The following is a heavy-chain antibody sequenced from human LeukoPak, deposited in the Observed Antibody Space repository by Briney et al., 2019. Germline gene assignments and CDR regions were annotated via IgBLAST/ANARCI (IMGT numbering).Heavy chain of an antibody. CDR3: ARATYYDSSGYWGVYYFDY. CDR2: ISSSGSTI. J-gene: IGHJ4*02. D-gene: IGHD3-22*01. Sequence: PGGSLRLSCAASGFTFSDYYMSWIRQAPGKGLEWVSYISSSGSTIYYADSVKGQFTISRDNAKNSLYLQMNSLRAEDTAVYYCARATYYDSSGYWGVYYFDYWGQGTLVTVSS. CDR1: GFTFSDYY. V-gene: IGHV3-11*01.